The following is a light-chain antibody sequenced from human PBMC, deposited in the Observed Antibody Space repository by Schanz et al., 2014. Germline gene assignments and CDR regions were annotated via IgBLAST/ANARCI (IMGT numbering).Light chain of an antibody. Sequence: QSVLTQPPSASGTPGQRVTISCSGSSSNIGSNYVYWYQQLPGTAPKLLIYSNNQRPSGVPDRFSGSKSGTSASLAISGLQAEDEGDYYCQSYDSSLSGFYVFGTGTKLTVL. CDR2: SNN. CDR3: QSYDSSLSGFYV. CDR1: SSNIGSNY. V-gene: IGLV1-47*02. J-gene: IGLJ1*01.